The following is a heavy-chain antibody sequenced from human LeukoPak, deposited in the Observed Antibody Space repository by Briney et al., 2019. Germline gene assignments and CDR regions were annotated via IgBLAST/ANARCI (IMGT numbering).Heavy chain of an antibody. D-gene: IGHD6-13*01. CDR3: ARDPHIAAAGTIFDY. V-gene: IGHV3-48*02. J-gene: IGHJ4*02. CDR2: ISSGSSTI. Sequence: GGSLRLSCAASGFTFTTYTMNWVRQAPGKGLEWLSSISSGSSTIYYADSVKGRFTISRDNAKNSLYLQMNSLRDEDSAVYYCARDPHIAAAGTIFDYWGQGTLVTVSS. CDR1: GFTFTTYT.